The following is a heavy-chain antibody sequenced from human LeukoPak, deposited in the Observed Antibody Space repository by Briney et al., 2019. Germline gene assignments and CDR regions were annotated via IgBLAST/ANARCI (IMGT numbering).Heavy chain of an antibody. J-gene: IGHJ3*02. V-gene: IGHV4-30-4*01. Sequence: SQTLSLTCTVSGGSISSGDYYWSWLRQPPGKGLEWIGYIYYSGSTYYNPSLKSRVTISVDTSKNQFSLKLSSVTAADTAVYYCARLGDYGGAFDIWGQGTMVTVSS. CDR2: IYYSGST. CDR1: GGSISSGDYY. CDR3: ARLGDYGGAFDI. D-gene: IGHD4-23*01.